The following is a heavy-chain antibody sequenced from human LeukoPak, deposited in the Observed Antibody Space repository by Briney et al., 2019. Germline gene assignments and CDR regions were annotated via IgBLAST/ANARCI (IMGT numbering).Heavy chain of an antibody. D-gene: IGHD6-19*01. CDR1: GYTFTGYY. CDR3: ARDPDSSGWYPGEYYYYGMDV. J-gene: IGHJ6*02. V-gene: IGHV1-2*02. Sequence: ASVKVSCKASGYTFTGYYMHWVRQAPGQGLEWMGWINPNSGGTNYAQKFQGRVTMTRDTSISTAYMELSRLRSDDTAVYYCARDPDSSGWYPGEYYYYGMDVWGQGTTVTVSS. CDR2: INPNSGGT.